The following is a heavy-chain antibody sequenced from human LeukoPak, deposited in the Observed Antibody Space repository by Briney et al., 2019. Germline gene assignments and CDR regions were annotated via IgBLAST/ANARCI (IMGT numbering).Heavy chain of an antibody. V-gene: IGHV3-66*01. CDR2: IYSGGST. D-gene: IGHD3-22*01. Sequence: GGSLRLSCAASGFTVSSNYMSWVRQAPGKGLEWVSVIYSGGSTYYADSAKGRFTISRDNSKNTLYLQMNSLRAEDTAVYYCASTYDSSGYHLDYWGQGTLVTVSS. CDR3: ASTYDSSGYHLDY. J-gene: IGHJ4*02. CDR1: GFTVSSNY.